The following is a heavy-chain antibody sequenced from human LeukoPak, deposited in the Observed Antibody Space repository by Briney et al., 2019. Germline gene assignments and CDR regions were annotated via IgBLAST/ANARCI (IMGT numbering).Heavy chain of an antibody. Sequence: GASVKVSCKASGYTFTSYYMHWVRQAPGQGLEWMGIINPSGGSTSYAQKFQGRVTMTRDTSTSTVYMELSSLRSEDTAVYYCAREKVGDIVVVVAAAFFDYWGQGTLVTVSS. J-gene: IGHJ4*02. CDR1: GYTFTSYY. CDR2: INPSGGST. V-gene: IGHV1-46*01. D-gene: IGHD2-15*01. CDR3: AREKVGDIVVVVAAAFFDY.